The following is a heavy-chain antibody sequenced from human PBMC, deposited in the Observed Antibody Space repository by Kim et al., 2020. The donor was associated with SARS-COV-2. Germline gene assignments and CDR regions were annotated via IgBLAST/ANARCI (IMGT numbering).Heavy chain of an antibody. CDR3: ASGGIAAAGNRGGALDY. D-gene: IGHD6-13*01. CDR2: INPSGGST. CDR1: GYTFTSYY. V-gene: IGHV1-46*01. J-gene: IGHJ4*02. Sequence: ASVKVSCKASGYTFTSYYMHWVRQAPGQGLEWMGIINPSGGSTSYAQKFQGRVTMTRDTSTSTVYMELSSLRSEDTAVYYCASGGIAAAGNRGGALDYWGQGTLVTVSS.